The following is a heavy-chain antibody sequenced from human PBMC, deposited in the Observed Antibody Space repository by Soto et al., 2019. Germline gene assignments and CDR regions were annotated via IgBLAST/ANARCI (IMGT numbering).Heavy chain of an antibody. CDR2: IIPIFGTA. CDR1: EDTFRNYA. D-gene: IGHD3-22*01. V-gene: IGHV1-69*06. CDR3: ARTKYDSSAYYYWYLGL. J-gene: IGHJ2*01. Sequence: QVELVQSGAEVKKPGSSVKVSCQASEDTFRNYAISWVRQAPGQGLEWMGGIIPIFGTANYAQKFQGRVRITAATSANTVYLELSSLTSEDTGVYYCARTKYDSSAYYYWYLGLWGRGILVTVSS.